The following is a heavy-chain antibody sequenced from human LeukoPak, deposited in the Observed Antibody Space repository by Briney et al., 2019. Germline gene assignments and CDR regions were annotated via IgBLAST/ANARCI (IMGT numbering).Heavy chain of an antibody. D-gene: IGHD5-24*01. J-gene: IGHJ4*02. CDR2: IYYSGST. CDR1: GGSISSYY. Sequence: SETLSLTCTVSGGSISSYYWGWIRQPPGKGLEWIGSIYYSGSTYYNPSLKSRVTISVDTSKNQFSLKLSSVTAADTAVYYCARHQVEMATVDYWGQGTLVTVSS. CDR3: ARHQVEMATVDY. V-gene: IGHV4-39*01.